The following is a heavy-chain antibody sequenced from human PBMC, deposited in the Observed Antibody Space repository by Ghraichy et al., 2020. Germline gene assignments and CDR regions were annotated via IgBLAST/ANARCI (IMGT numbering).Heavy chain of an antibody. CDR3: ARDAIPRGYCSGGSCFAFDI. Sequence: GKSLNISCGASGFTFSSYSMNWVRQAPGKGLEWVSYISSSSSTIYYADSVKGRFTISRDNAKNSLYLQMNSLRDEDTAVYYCARDAIPRGYCSGGSCFAFDIWGQGTMVTVSS. V-gene: IGHV3-48*02. J-gene: IGHJ3*02. CDR1: GFTFSSYS. CDR2: ISSSSSTI. D-gene: IGHD2-15*01.